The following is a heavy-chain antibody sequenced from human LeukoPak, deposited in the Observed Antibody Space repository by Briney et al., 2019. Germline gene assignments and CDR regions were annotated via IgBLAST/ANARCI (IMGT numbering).Heavy chain of an antibody. Sequence: PGGSLRLSCAASGFTFDDYAMHWARQAPGKGLEWVSAISGSGGSTYYADSVKGRFTISRDNSKNTLYLQMNSLRTEDTAVYYCAKRRVVAAAGSFFDYWGQGTLVTVSS. CDR2: ISGSGGST. D-gene: IGHD6-13*01. CDR1: GFTFDDYA. J-gene: IGHJ4*02. V-gene: IGHV3-23*01. CDR3: AKRRVVAAAGSFFDY.